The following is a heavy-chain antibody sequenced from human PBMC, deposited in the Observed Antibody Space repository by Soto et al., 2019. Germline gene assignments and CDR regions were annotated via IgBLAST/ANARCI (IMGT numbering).Heavy chain of an antibody. CDR1: GFTFSSYG. CDR3: ARWQCSVPRCISGPDF. J-gene: IGHJ4*02. CDR2: MSSNSGT. V-gene: IGHV3-23*01. D-gene: IGHD3-10*01. Sequence: EVQLSESGGGLVQPGGSLRLSCVASGFTFSSYGMNWVRQTPEKGLEWLSSMSSNSGTFYADSVKGRFTISRDNSKNTLYLQMNRLRAEDTAIYYWARWQCSVPRCISGPDFWCQIALITVSS.